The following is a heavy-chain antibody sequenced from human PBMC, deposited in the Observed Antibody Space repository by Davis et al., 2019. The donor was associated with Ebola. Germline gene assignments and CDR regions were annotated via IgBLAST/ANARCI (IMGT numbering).Heavy chain of an antibody. CDR1: GFTSGDYA. J-gene: IGHJ4*02. Sequence: GESLKISCQASGFTSGDYAMNWVRQAPGKGLEWLGFIRQKAYGGTTEYAASVKGRFTISRDESENIAYLQMDSLKTEDTAVYYCSREPGGWYGFDYWGQGTLVTVSS. CDR2: IRQKAYGGTT. CDR3: SREPGGWYGFDY. V-gene: IGHV3-49*04. D-gene: IGHD6-19*01.